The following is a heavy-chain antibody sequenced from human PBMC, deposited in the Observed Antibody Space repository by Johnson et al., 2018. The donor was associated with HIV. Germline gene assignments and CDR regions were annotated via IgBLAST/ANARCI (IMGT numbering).Heavy chain of an antibody. CDR2: ISYDGSSK. V-gene: IGHV3-30-3*01. J-gene: IGHJ3*02. CDR1: GFTFSSYA. D-gene: IGHD2-21*02. CDR3: ARDLLIAYCGGDCWDAFDI. Sequence: QVQLVESVGGVVQPGRSLRLSCAASGFTFSSYAMHWVRQAPGKGLEWVAVISYDGSSKYYADSVKGRFTISRDNSKNTLYQQMNSLRAEDTAVYYCARDLLIAYCGGDCWDAFDIWGQGTMVTVSS.